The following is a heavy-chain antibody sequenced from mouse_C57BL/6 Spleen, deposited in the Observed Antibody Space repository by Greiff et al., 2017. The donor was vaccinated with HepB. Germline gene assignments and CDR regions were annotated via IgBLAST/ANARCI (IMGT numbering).Heavy chain of an antibody. V-gene: IGHV3-6*01. Sequence: EVQLQESGPGLVKPSQSLSLTCSVTGYSITSGYYWNWIRQFPGNKLEWMGYISYDGSNNYNPSLKNRISITRDTSKNQFFLKLNSVTTEDTATYYCASAGDLPGYYAMDYWGQGTSVTVSS. CDR1: GYSITSGYY. J-gene: IGHJ4*01. CDR2: ISYDGSN. CDR3: ASAGDLPGYYAMDY. D-gene: IGHD5-1*01.